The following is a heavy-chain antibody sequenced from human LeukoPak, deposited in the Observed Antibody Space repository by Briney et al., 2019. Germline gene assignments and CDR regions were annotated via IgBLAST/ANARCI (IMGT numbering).Heavy chain of an antibody. D-gene: IGHD6-19*01. J-gene: IGHJ5*02. Sequence: PGGSLRLSCAASGFTSDDYAMHWVRQAPGKGLEWVSGISWNSGSIGYADSVKGRFTISRDNAKNSLYLQMNSLRAEDTALYYCAKGGYSSGWTGWFDPWGQGTLVTVSS. CDR1: GFTSDDYA. V-gene: IGHV3-9*02. CDR2: ISWNSGSI. CDR3: AKGGYSSGWTGWFDP.